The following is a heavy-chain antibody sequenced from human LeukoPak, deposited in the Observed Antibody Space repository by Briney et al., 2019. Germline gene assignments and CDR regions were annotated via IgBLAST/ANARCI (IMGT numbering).Heavy chain of an antibody. D-gene: IGHD5-18*01. CDR3: ARGGYSYGTSFDY. Sequence: SVKVSCKASGGTFSSYAISWVRQAPGQGLEWMGRIIPTFGTANYAQKFQGRVTITTDESTSTAYMELSSLRSEDTAVYYCARGGYSYGTSFDYWGQGTLVTVSS. CDR1: GGTFSSYA. V-gene: IGHV1-69*05. CDR2: IIPTFGTA. J-gene: IGHJ4*02.